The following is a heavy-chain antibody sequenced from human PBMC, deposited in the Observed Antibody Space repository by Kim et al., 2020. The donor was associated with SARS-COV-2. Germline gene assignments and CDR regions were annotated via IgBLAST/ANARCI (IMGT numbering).Heavy chain of an antibody. Sequence: GGSLRLSCAASGFTFSSYGMHWVRQAPGKGLEWVAVIWYDGSNKYYADSVKGRFTISRDNSKNTLYLQMNSLRAEDTAVYYCARDSGYEYYYYGMDVWGQGTTVTVSS. CDR3: ARDSGYEYYYYGMDV. D-gene: IGHD5-12*01. J-gene: IGHJ6*02. V-gene: IGHV3-33*01. CDR2: IWYDGSNK. CDR1: GFTFSSYG.